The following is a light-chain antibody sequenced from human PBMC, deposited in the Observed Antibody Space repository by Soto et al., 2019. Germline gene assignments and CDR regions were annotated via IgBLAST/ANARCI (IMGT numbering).Light chain of an antibody. V-gene: IGLV2-14*01. CDR2: EVS. Sequence: QSALTQPASVSGSPGQSITISCTGTSSDVGGYNYVSWYQQHPGKAPKLMIYEVSNRPSGVSNRFSGSKSGNTASLTISGLQAEDEGDYSCSSYTSRSTVVFGGGTQLTVL. CDR3: SSYTSRSTVV. J-gene: IGLJ2*01. CDR1: SSDVGGYNY.